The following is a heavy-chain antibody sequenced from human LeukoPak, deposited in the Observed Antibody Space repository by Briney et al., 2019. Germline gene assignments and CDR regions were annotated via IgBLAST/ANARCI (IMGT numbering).Heavy chain of an antibody. CDR3: ARDFEDILTGYYPANFDY. Sequence: GGSLRLSCAASGFTFSSYWMSWVRQAPGKGLEWVANIKQDGSERYYVDSVKGRFTISRDNAKNSLYLQMNGLRAEDTAVYYCARDFEDILTGYYPANFDYWGQGTLVTVSS. D-gene: IGHD3-9*01. J-gene: IGHJ4*02. V-gene: IGHV3-7*01. CDR1: GFTFSSYW. CDR2: IKQDGSER.